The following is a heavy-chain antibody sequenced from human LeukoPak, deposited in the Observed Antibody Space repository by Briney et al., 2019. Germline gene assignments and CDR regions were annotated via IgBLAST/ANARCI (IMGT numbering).Heavy chain of an antibody. V-gene: IGHV4-39*01. CDR2: IYYSGST. CDR3: TRGGSGSSLRIWFDP. D-gene: IGHD3-10*01. Sequence: SETLSLTCTVSGGSISSSSYYWGWIRQPPGKGLEWIGSIYYSGSTYYNPSLKSRVTISVDTSKNQFSLKLSSVTAADTAVYYCTRGGSGSSLRIWFDPWGQGTLVTVSS. J-gene: IGHJ5*02. CDR1: GGSISSSSYY.